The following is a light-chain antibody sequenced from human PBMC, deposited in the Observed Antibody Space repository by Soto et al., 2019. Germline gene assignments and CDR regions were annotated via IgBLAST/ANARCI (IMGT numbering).Light chain of an antibody. Sequence: QSVLTQPPSASGSPGQSVTISCTGTKXDIGVYDFVSWYQHHPGKAPRLIIYEVVQRPSGVPDRFSGSKSGNTASLTVSGLQAADEADYFCKSYAGSNTYVFGSGTK. V-gene: IGLV2-8*01. CDR3: KSYAGSNTYV. CDR2: EVV. J-gene: IGLJ1*01. CDR1: KXDIGVYDF.